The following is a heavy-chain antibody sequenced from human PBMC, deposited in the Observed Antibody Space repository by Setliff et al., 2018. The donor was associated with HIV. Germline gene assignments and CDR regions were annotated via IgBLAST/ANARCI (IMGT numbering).Heavy chain of an antibody. V-gene: IGHV1-2*06. J-gene: IGHJ4*02. Sequence: ASVKVSCKASGYKFTGHHIQWMRQAPGQGLEWMGRINPNMGYTQYAQNCQGRIIMTRDTSINTVYMELSSLTSDDKALYYCARQDIPTGYYLFDYWGQGAQVTVSS. D-gene: IGHD3-9*01. CDR1: GYKFTGHH. CDR3: ARQDIPTGYYLFDY. CDR2: INPNMGYT.